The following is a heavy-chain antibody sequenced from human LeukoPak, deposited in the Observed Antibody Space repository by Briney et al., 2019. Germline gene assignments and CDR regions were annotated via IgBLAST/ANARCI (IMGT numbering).Heavy chain of an antibody. V-gene: IGHV3-23*01. D-gene: IGHD1-7*01. CDR1: GFTFSSHG. CDR3: AKVLVGTTCFEY. CDR2: ISPSGGIT. J-gene: IGHJ4*02. Sequence: GGSLRLSCAASGFTFSSHGMNWVRQAPGKGLEWVSGISPSGGITYYTDSVKGRFTISRDNSKNTVSLQMNSLRAEDTAVYYCAKVLVGTTCFEYWGQGTLVTVSS.